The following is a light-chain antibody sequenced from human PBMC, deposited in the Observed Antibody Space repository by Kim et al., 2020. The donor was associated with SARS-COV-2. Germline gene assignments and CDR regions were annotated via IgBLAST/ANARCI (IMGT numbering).Light chain of an antibody. CDR1: QSVTSSY. J-gene: IGKJ2*01. CDR2: GAS. CDR3: QQYGSSLYT. Sequence: LSPGERATLSCRASQSVTSSYLAWFQQKPGQAPSLLIYGASSRATGIPDRFSGSGSGTDFTLTISRLEPEDFAVYYCQQYGSSLYTFGQGTKLEIK. V-gene: IGKV3-20*01.